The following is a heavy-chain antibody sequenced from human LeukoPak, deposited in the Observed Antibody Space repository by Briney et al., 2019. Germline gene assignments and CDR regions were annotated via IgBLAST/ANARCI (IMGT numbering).Heavy chain of an antibody. J-gene: IGHJ4*02. CDR3: ARNRDGYNSFDY. Sequence: SETLSLTCTVSGGSISSSSYYWGWIRQPPGKGLEWIGSIYYSGSTYYNPSLKSRVTISVDTSKNHFSLKLSPVTAADTAVYYCARNRDGYNSFDYWGQGTLVTVSS. CDR1: GGSISSSSYY. CDR2: IYYSGST. V-gene: IGHV4-39*07. D-gene: IGHD5-24*01.